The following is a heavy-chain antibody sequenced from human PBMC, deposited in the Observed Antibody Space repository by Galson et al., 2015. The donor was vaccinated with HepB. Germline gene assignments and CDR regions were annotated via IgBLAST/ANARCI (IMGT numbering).Heavy chain of an antibody. Sequence: SLRLSCAASGFTFSSYSMNWVRQAPRKGLQWVSYISSGSSTIYYADFVKGRFTISRDNAKNSLYLQMSSLRDEDTAVYYCARDRVSSSWYFDYWGQGALVTVSS. CDR2: ISSGSSTI. V-gene: IGHV3-48*02. CDR3: ARDRVSSSWYFDY. J-gene: IGHJ4*02. CDR1: GFTFSSYS. D-gene: IGHD6-13*01.